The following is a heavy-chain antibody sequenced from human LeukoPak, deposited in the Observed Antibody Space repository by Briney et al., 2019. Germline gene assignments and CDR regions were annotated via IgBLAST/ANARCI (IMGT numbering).Heavy chain of an antibody. CDR1: GGILSKWS. Sequence: SVKVSCKASGGILSKWSISWVRQAPGQGLGWVGTIIPEFDEAHYAQKLQGRVTISADKSTNTAYMELSSLRSEDTAMYYCASDRTIAAAVDPFDIWGQGTMVTVSS. CDR3: ASDRTIAAAVDPFDI. J-gene: IGHJ3*02. V-gene: IGHV1-69*04. CDR2: IIPEFDEA. D-gene: IGHD6-13*01.